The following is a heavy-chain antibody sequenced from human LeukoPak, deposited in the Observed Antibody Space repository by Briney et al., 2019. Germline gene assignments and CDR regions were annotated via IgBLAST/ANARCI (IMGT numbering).Heavy chain of an antibody. J-gene: IGHJ4*02. D-gene: IGHD6-19*01. CDR3: TTEHEYSSGWDY. V-gene: IGHV3-15*01. CDR2: IKSKTDGGTT. Sequence: GGSLRLSCAASGFTFSNAWMSWVRQAPGKGLGWVGRIKSKTDGGTTDYAAPVKGRFTISRDDSKNTLYLQMNSLKTEDTAVYYCTTEHEYSSGWDYWGQGTLVTVSS. CDR1: GFTFSNAW.